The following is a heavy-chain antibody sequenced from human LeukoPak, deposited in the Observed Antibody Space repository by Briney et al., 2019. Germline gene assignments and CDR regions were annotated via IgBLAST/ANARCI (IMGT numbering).Heavy chain of an antibody. CDR3: ARWDYYESRTFDI. Sequence: ASVKVSCKASGYTFINYGITWVRHAPGQGLELMGWISAYNGNTNYAQKLQGRVTMTTDTSSSTAYMELRSLRSDDTAVYYWARWDYYESRTFDIWGQGTMVTVSS. CDR1: GYTFINYG. CDR2: ISAYNGNT. J-gene: IGHJ3*02. V-gene: IGHV1-18*01. D-gene: IGHD3-22*01.